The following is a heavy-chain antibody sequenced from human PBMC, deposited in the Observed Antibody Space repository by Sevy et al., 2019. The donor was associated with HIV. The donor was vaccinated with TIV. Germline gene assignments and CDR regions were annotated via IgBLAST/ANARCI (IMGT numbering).Heavy chain of an antibody. V-gene: IGHV4-30-2*01. J-gene: IGHJ5*02. CDR2: FYHSGST. CDR1: GGSISSGGYS. CDR3: ARVARGDYYGSASYNWFDP. D-gene: IGHD3-10*01. Sequence: SETLSLTCAVSGGSISSGGYSWSWIRQPPGKGLEWIGYFYHSGSTYYNPSLKSRVTISVDRSKNQFSLKLSSVTAADTAVYYCARVARGDYYGSASYNWFDPWGQGTLVTVSS.